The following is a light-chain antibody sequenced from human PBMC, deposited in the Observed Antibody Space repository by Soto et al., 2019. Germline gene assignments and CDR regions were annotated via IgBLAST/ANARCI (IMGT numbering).Light chain of an antibody. J-gene: IGLJ1*01. Sequence: QSVLTQPASVSVSPGESITISCTGTSSDVGSYSLVSWYQQHPGKAPKLMIYEVSKRPSGVSNRFSGSKSGNTASLTISGLQGEDEADYYCCSYAGSSTYVFGTGTKVTVL. CDR2: EVS. V-gene: IGLV2-23*02. CDR1: SSDVGSYSL. CDR3: CSYAGSSTYV.